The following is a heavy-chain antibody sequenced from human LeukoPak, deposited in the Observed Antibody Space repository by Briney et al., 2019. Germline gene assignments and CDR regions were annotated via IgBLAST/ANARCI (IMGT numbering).Heavy chain of an antibody. CDR1: GGSFGRYY. V-gene: IGHV4-59*01. CDR2: IYYSGST. Sequence: SETLSLTCTLSGGSFGRYYWSWSRQPPGKGLEWIGYIYYSGSTNYNPSLKSRVTISVDTSKNQFSLKLSSVTAADTAVYYCARHFSIVSHFDYWGQGTLVTVSS. J-gene: IGHJ4*02. D-gene: IGHD2/OR15-2a*01. CDR3: ARHFSIVSHFDY.